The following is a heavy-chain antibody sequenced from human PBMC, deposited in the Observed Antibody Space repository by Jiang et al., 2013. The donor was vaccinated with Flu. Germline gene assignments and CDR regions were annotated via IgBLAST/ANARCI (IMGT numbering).Heavy chain of an antibody. J-gene: IGHJ4*02. Sequence: QLLESGGGLVQPGGSLRLSCAASGFTFSSYAMSWARQAPGKGLEWVSAISGSGGSTYYADSVKGRFTISRDNSKNTLYLQMNSLRAEDTAVYYCAKIQLLWFGELRWYFDYWGQGTLVTVSS. V-gene: IGHV3-23*01. D-gene: IGHD3-10*01. CDR3: AKIQLLWFGELRWYFDY. CDR2: ISGSGGST. CDR1: GFTFSSYA.